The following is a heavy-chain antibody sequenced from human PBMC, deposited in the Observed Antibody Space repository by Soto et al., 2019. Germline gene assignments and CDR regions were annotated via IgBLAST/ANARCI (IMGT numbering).Heavy chain of an antibody. V-gene: IGHV5-51*01. Sequence: GELLKNSCKGSGYSFTSYWIGWVRQMPGKGLEWMGIIYPGDSDTRYSPSSQGQVTISADKSISTAYLQWSSLKASDTAMYYCARLRKLGQKSYFDYWGQGTLVTVSS. CDR2: IYPGDSDT. CDR1: GYSFTSYW. CDR3: ARLRKLGQKSYFDY. D-gene: IGHD1-26*01. J-gene: IGHJ4*02.